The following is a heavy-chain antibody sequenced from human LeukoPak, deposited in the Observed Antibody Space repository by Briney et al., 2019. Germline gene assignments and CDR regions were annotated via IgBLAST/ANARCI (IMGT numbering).Heavy chain of an antibody. D-gene: IGHD3-22*01. CDR2: IKQDGSET. CDR3: ARDLAYYYDSSGYWGFDY. CDR1: GFTFSSYW. J-gene: IGHJ4*02. Sequence: GGSLRLSCAASGFTFSSYWMSWVRQAPGKGLEWVANIKQDGSETYYVDSVKGRFTISRDNAKNSLYLQMNSLRAEDTAVYYCARDLAYYYDSSGYWGFDYWGQGTLVTVSS. V-gene: IGHV3-7*01.